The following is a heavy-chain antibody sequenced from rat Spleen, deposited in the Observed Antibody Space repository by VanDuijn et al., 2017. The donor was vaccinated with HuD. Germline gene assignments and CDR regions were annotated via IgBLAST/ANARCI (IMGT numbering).Heavy chain of an antibody. CDR2: ISYEGSST. V-gene: IGHV5-22*01. CDR1: GFTFSDYY. D-gene: IGHD1-6*01. CDR3: ETGPRILRLCWFAY. Sequence: EVQLVESGGDLVQPGRSLKLSCAASGFTFSDYYMAWVRQVPKKGLEWVASISYEGSSTYYGDSVNGRFTISRDNAKSTLYMHMDSLTSADTATYYCETGPRILRLCWFAYWGQGTLVTVSS. J-gene: IGHJ3*01.